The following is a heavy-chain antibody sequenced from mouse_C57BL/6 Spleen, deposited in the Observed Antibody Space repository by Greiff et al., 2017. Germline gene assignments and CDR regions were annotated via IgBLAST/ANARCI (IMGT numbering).Heavy chain of an antibody. CDR2: IWSGGST. J-gene: IGHJ1*03. CDR1: GFSLTSYG. Sequence: VQLVESGPGLVQPSQSLSITCTVSGFSLTSYGVHWVRQSPGKGLEWLGVIWSGGSTDYNAAFISRLSISKDNSKSQVFFKMNSLQADDTAIYYCARNRDYGSSPYWYFDVWGTGTTVTVSS. D-gene: IGHD1-1*01. CDR3: ARNRDYGSSPYWYFDV. V-gene: IGHV2-2*01.